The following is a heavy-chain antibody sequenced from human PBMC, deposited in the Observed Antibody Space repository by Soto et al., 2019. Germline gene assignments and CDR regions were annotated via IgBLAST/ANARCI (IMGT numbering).Heavy chain of an antibody. D-gene: IGHD3-10*01. CDR1: GFTFSSYA. V-gene: IGHV3-23*01. J-gene: IGHJ4*02. CDR3: AKSEVVEYYYGSGTQFDY. CDR2: ISGSGGST. Sequence: EVQLLESGGGLVQPGGSLRLSCAASGFTFSSYAMRWVRQAPGKGLEWVSAISGSGGSTYYADSVKGRFTISRDNSKNTLYLQMNSLRAEDTAVYYCAKSEVVEYYYGSGTQFDYWGQGTLVTVSS.